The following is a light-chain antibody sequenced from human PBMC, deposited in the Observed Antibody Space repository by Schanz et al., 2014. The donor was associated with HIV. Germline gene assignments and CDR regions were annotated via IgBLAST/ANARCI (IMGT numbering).Light chain of an antibody. Sequence: QSVLTQPPSLSAAPGQTVTISCSGSSSNIGNNYLSWYQQLPGTAPKLLIYDNDKRPSGIPDRFSGSKSGKSATLGITGLQTGDEADYYCETWDVSLATGVFGGGTKLTVL. V-gene: IGLV1-51*01. J-gene: IGLJ3*02. CDR1: SSNIGNNY. CDR2: DND. CDR3: ETWDVSLATGV.